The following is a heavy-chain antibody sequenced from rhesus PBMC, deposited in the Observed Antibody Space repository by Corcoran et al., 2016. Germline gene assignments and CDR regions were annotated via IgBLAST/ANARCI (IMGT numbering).Heavy chain of an antibody. Sequence: QVQLQESGPGLVKPSETLSLTCAVSGYSISSNYWNWIRQPPGKGLVWIGSIYGSGGSNYLNPSLKSRVTLSVDTSKNQFSLKLSSVTAADTAVYYCARGIAAAGGGFDYWGQGVLVTVSS. CDR2: IYGSGGSN. CDR3: ARGIAAAGGGFDY. CDR1: GYSISSNY. J-gene: IGHJ4*01. V-gene: IGHV4S14*01. D-gene: IGHD6-31*01.